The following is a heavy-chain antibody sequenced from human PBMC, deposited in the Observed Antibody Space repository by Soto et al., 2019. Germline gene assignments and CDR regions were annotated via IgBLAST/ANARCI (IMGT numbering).Heavy chain of an antibody. CDR3: ARGQRFSDWFDP. CDR2: VYSSGGT. Sequence: SETLSLTCTVSGGSMSSYYLTWIRQPAGKGLECIGRVYSSGGTHYNPSLKSRVTISLDTSKNQFSLRLLSVTDADTAVYYCARGQRFSDWFDPWGQGTLVTVSS. J-gene: IGHJ5*02. CDR1: GGSMSSYY. V-gene: IGHV4-4*07. D-gene: IGHD3-3*01.